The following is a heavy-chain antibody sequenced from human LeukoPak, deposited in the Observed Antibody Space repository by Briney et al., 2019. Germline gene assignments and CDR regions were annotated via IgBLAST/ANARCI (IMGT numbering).Heavy chain of an antibody. CDR1: GFTFSTYS. Sequence: GGSLRLSCAASGFTFSTYSMNWVRQAPGKGLEWVSSITSGSYIYYADSLKGRFTISRDNAKNSLYLQMNSLRAEDTAVYYCARAIGARWELLGAFDFWGQGTMVTVSS. D-gene: IGHD1-26*01. V-gene: IGHV3-21*01. CDR3: ARAIGARWELLGAFDF. J-gene: IGHJ3*01. CDR2: ITSGSYI.